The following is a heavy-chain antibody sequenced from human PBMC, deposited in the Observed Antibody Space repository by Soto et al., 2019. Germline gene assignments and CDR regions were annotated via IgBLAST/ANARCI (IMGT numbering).Heavy chain of an antibody. CDR2: ISAYNGNT. D-gene: IGHD3-3*01. V-gene: IGHV1-18*01. J-gene: IGHJ6*03. Sequence: QVQLVQSGAEVKKPGASVKVSCKASGYTFTSYGISWVRQAPGQGLEWMGWISAYNGNTNYAQKLQGRVTMTTDTSTSTAYMELRSLRSDDTAVYYCARKNYDFWSGTPEYYYYYMDVWGKGTTVTAS. CDR1: GYTFTSYG. CDR3: ARKNYDFWSGTPEYYYYYMDV.